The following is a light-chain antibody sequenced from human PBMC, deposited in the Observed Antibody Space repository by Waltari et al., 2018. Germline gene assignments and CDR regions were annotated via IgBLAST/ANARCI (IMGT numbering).Light chain of an antibody. J-gene: IGLJ1*01. Sequence: QSALTQPASVSGSPGQSITISCTGTSSDVGYYNYVAWYQQPPGKAPKLMIFEVSNRPSGGSTRFSGSKSGSTASLTISGLQSEDEAEYYCSSFTRSNSYVFGTGTEVIVL. CDR3: SSFTRSNSYV. CDR2: EVS. V-gene: IGLV2-14*01. CDR1: SSDVGYYNY.